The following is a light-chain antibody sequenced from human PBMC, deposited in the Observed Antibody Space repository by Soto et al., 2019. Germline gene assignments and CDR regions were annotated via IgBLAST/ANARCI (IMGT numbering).Light chain of an antibody. Sequence: DIQMTQSPSSLSASVGDRVTITCRASQSISSYLNWYQQKPGKAPKLLIYAASSLQSGVPSRFSGSGSGTDFTLTISSLQPEDSATYFCQQANSVPPTFGQGTKVEI. CDR3: QQANSVPPT. V-gene: IGKV1-39*01. CDR2: AAS. CDR1: QSISSY. J-gene: IGKJ1*01.